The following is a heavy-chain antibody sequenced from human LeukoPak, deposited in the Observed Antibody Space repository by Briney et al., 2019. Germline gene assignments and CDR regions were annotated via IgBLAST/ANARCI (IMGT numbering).Heavy chain of an antibody. CDR3: ARAVVVPAGYYYYMDV. D-gene: IGHD2-15*01. J-gene: IGHJ6*03. CDR1: GGSFSGYY. Sequence: SETLSLTCAVYGGSFSGYYWSWIRQPPGKGLEWIGSIYHSGSTYYNPSLKSRVTISVDTSKNQFSLKLSSVTAADTAVYYCARAVVVPAGYYYYMDVWGKGTTVTVSS. V-gene: IGHV4-34*01. CDR2: IYHSGST.